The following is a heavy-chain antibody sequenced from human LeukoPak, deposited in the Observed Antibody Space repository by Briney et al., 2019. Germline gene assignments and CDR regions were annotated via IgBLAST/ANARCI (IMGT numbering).Heavy chain of an antibody. V-gene: IGHV1-46*01. Sequence: ASVKVSCKASGYTFTSYYMHWVRQAPGQGLEWMGIINPSGGSTSYAQKFQGRVTMTRDMSTSTVYMELSSLRSEDTAVYSCARDMDIVVVPAANPLDYWGQGTLVTVSS. CDR2: INPSGGST. J-gene: IGHJ4*02. D-gene: IGHD2-2*03. CDR1: GYTFTSYY. CDR3: ARDMDIVVVPAANPLDY.